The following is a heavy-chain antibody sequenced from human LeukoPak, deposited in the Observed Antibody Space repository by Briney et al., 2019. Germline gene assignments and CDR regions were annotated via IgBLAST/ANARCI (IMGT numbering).Heavy chain of an antibody. CDR2: ISGYNGNT. D-gene: IGHD6-13*01. J-gene: IGHJ6*03. CDR1: GYTFTSYG. Sequence: ASVKVSCKASGYTFTSYGITWVRQAPGQGLEWMGWISGYNGNTNYAQKFQGRVTMTTDTSTSTVYMELSSLRFDDTAVYYCARGATAGRFSLRPTGAYYMDVWGKGTTVTVSS. CDR3: ARGATAGRFSLRPTGAYYMDV. V-gene: IGHV1-18*01.